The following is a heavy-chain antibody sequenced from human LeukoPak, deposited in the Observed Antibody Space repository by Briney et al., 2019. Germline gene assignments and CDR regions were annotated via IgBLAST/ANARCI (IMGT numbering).Heavy chain of an antibody. CDR2: INWNGGST. J-gene: IGHJ4*02. Sequence: QTGGSLRLSCAASGFTFDDYGMSWVRQAPGKGLEWVSGINWNGGSTGYADSVKGRFTISRDNAKNSLYLQMNSLRAEDTALYYCARVMITFGGDPAFDHWGQGTLVTVSS. D-gene: IGHD3-16*01. V-gene: IGHV3-20*04. CDR1: GFTFDDYG. CDR3: ARVMITFGGDPAFDH.